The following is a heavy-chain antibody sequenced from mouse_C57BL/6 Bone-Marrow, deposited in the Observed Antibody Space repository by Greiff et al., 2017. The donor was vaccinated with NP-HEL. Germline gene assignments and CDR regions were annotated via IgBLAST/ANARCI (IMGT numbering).Heavy chain of an antibody. J-gene: IGHJ3*01. CDR2: ISSGSSTI. Sequence: EVKLVESGGGLVKPGGSLKLSCAASGFTFSDYGMHWVRQAPEKGLEWVAYISSGSSTIYYAETVKGRFTISRDNAKNTLFLQMTSLRSEDTAMYYCARPYYYGSSYPAWFAYWGQGTLVTVSA. CDR3: ARPYYYGSSYPAWFAY. D-gene: IGHD1-1*01. CDR1: GFTFSDYG. V-gene: IGHV5-17*01.